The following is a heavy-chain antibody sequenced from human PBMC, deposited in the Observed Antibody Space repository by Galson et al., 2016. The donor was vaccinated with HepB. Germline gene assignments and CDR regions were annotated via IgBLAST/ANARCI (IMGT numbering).Heavy chain of an antibody. CDR1: GFTFSTYD. CDR3: ARGVYGDHGWFDY. V-gene: IGHV3-30*03. D-gene: IGHD4-17*01. Sequence: SLRLSCAASGFTFSTYDMHWVRQAPGKGLEWVGFTSFDGRSSYYVDSVKGRFTISRDNSKNTLFLQMNTLRPRDTAVYYCARGVYGDHGWFDYWGQGTLVTVSS. J-gene: IGHJ4*02. CDR2: TSFDGRSS.